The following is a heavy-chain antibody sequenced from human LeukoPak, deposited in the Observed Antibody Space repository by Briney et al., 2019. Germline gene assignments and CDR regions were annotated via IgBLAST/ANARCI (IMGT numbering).Heavy chain of an antibody. J-gene: IGHJ3*02. CDR2: IYYSGST. Sequence: SETLSLTCTVSGGSISSYYWSWVRQPPGKGLEWIGYIYYSGSTNYNPSLKSRVTISVDTSKNQFSLKLSSVTAADTAVYYCARALTGTDAFDIWGQGSMVTVSS. V-gene: IGHV4-59*01. CDR1: GGSISSYY. D-gene: IGHD1-20*01. CDR3: ARALTGTDAFDI.